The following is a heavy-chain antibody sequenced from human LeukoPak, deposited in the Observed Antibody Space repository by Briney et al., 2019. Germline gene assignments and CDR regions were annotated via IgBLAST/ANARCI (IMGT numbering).Heavy chain of an antibody. Sequence: GGSLRLSCAASGFTFSSFGMHWVRQAPGKGLDWGAVISYDGSNKYYADSVRGRFTISRDNSKNTLHLQMNSLRTEDTAVYYCAKELYSTTWYDYWGQGTLVTVS. CDR1: GFTFSSFG. D-gene: IGHD6-13*01. CDR3: AKELYSTTWYDY. V-gene: IGHV3-30*18. CDR2: ISYDGSNK. J-gene: IGHJ4*02.